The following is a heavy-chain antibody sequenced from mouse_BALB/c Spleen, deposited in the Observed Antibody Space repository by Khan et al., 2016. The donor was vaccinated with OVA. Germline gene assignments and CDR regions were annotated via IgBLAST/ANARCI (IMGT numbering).Heavy chain of an antibody. CDR3: ARSDCSSNYAMDN. Sequence: QVQLKQSGAELVRPGASVKLSCKTFGYIFTSYWIQWVKQRSGQGLEWIARFYPGTGSTNYNEKFKGKATLTADKSSSTAYMQLSSLKSEDSAVYFWARSDCSSNYAMDNWGQGTSVTVSS. CDR2: FYPGTGST. V-gene: IGHV1S132*01. CDR1: GYIFTSYW. D-gene: IGHD6-1*01. J-gene: IGHJ4*01.